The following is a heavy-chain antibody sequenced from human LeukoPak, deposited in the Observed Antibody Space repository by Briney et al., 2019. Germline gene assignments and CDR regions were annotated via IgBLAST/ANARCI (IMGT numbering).Heavy chain of an antibody. D-gene: IGHD5-18*01. CDR1: GFTFSSYG. CDR3: AKDGDTAMVTLDY. CDR2: ISYDGSNK. Sequence: GGSLRLSCAASGFTFSSYGMHWVRQAPGKGLEWVAVISYDGSNKYYADSVKGRFTISRDNSKNTLYLQMNSLRAEDTAVYYCAKDGDTAMVTLDYWGQGTLVTVSS. J-gene: IGHJ4*02. V-gene: IGHV3-30*18.